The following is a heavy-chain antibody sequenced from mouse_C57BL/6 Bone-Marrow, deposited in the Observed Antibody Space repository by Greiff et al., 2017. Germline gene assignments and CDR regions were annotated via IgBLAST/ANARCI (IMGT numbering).Heavy chain of an antibody. CDR3: ARQRVVARGYAMDY. CDR2: ISSGGSYT. D-gene: IGHD1-1*01. Sequence: EVKLVESGGDLVKPGGSLKLSCAASGFTFSSYGMSWVRQTPDKRLEWVATISSGGSYTYYPDSVKGRFTISRDNAKNTLYLQMSSLKSEVTAMYYCARQRVVARGYAMDYWGQGTSVTVSS. J-gene: IGHJ4*01. CDR1: GFTFSSYG. V-gene: IGHV5-6*01.